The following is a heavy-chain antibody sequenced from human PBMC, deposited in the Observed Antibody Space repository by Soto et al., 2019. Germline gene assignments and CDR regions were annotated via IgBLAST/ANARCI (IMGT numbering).Heavy chain of an antibody. J-gene: IGHJ3*02. Sequence: QVQLVESGGGVVQPGRSLRLSCAASGFTFSSYGMHWVRQAPGKGLEWVAVISYDGSNKYYADSVKGRFTISRDNSKNTLYLQMNSLRAEDTAVYYWAKAATVTYDAFDIWGQGTMVTVSS. CDR2: ISYDGSNK. CDR1: GFTFSSYG. CDR3: AKAATVTYDAFDI. V-gene: IGHV3-30*18. D-gene: IGHD4-17*01.